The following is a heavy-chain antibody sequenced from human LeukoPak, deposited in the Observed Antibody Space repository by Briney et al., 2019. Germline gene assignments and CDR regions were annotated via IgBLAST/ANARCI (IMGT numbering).Heavy chain of an antibody. CDR3: ARHNGGELLSTDFDY. D-gene: IGHD1-26*01. CDR2: IYPGDSDT. CDR1: GYSFTSYW. V-gene: IGHV5-51*01. Sequence: PGESLKISCKGSGYSFTSYWIGWVRQMPGKGLEWMGIIYPGDSDTRYSPSFQGQVTISADKSISTAYLQWSSLKASDTAMYYCARHNGGELLSTDFDYRGQGTLVTVSS. J-gene: IGHJ4*02.